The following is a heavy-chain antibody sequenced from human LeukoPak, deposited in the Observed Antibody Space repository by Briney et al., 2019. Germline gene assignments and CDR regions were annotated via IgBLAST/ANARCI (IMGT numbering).Heavy chain of an antibody. Sequence: GRSLRLSCAASGFTFSTYAMHWVRQAPGKGLEWVAVISYDGSNKYYADSVKGRFTISRDNSKNTLYLQMNTLRAEDTAVYYCARDVSWNWFDPWGQGTLVTVSS. J-gene: IGHJ5*02. CDR2: ISYDGSNK. CDR1: GFTFSTYA. V-gene: IGHV3-30*03. CDR3: ARDVSWNWFDP.